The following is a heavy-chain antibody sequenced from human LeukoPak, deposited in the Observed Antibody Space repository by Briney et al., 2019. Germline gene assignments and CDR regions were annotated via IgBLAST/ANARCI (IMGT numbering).Heavy chain of an antibody. CDR2: ISGSGGST. CDR1: GFTFSSYA. Sequence: PGGSLRLSCAASGFTFSSYAMNWVRQASGKGLEWVSGISGSGGSTYYTDSVKGRFTISRDNSKNTLYLQMNSLRAEDTAIYYCAKDSAAGTNYYYYNGMDVWGQGTTVTVSS. D-gene: IGHD6-13*01. J-gene: IGHJ6*02. CDR3: AKDSAAGTNYYYYNGMDV. V-gene: IGHV3-23*01.